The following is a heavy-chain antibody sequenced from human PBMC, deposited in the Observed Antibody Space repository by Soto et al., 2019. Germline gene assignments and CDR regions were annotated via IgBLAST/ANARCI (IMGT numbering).Heavy chain of an antibody. CDR3: SKSLNS. Sequence: PGGSLRLSCAASGFTFSTYWMDWVRQTPGKGLEWVANINQDGSEENYVDSVKGRSTIYRDNAKNSLYLQMSSLTAEESALYYCSKSLNSWGQGTLVTVSS. CDR2: INQDGSEE. J-gene: IGHJ4*02. CDR1: GFTFSTYW. V-gene: IGHV3-7*01.